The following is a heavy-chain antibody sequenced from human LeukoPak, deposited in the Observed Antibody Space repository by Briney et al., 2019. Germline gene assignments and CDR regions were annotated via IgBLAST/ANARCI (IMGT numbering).Heavy chain of an antibody. CDR2: IIPIFGTA. J-gene: IGHJ3*02. D-gene: IGHD3-22*01. Sequence: GGSLRLSCAASGFTFSSYGTSWVRQAPGKGLEWMGGIIPIFGTANYAQKFQGRVTITADKSTSTAYMELSSLRSEDTAVYYCARDPHDSSGYYPIWGQGTMVTVSS. CDR3: ARDPHDSSGYYPI. CDR1: GFTFSSYG. V-gene: IGHV1-69*06.